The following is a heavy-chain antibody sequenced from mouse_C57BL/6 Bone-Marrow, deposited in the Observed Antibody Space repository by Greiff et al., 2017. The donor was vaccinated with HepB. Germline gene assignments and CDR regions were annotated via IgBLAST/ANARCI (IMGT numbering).Heavy chain of an antibody. CDR3: ARPLITTVVATDYAMDY. Sequence: QVQLKESGAELARPGASVKLSCKASGYTFTSYGISWVKQRTGQGLEWIGEIYPRSGNTYYNEKFKGKATLTADKSSSTAYMELRSLTSEDSAVYFCARPLITTVVATDYAMDYWGQGTSVTVSS. D-gene: IGHD1-1*01. J-gene: IGHJ4*01. V-gene: IGHV1-81*01. CDR2: IYPRSGNT. CDR1: GYTFTSYG.